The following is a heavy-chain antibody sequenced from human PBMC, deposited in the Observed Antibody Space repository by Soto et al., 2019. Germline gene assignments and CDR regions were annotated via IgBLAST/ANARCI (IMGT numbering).Heavy chain of an antibody. CDR1: GFTFSNFV. D-gene: IGHD3-3*01. J-gene: IGHJ4*02. CDR2: ISSDGSSD. Sequence: QVQLVESGGGVVQPGRSLRLSCAASGFTFSNFVMHWVRQAPGKGLEWAAVISSDGSSDYFADSVKGRFTISRDNSKNTVFLQMNSLRAEDTAVYYCARGLGFITITKIMGYYFDYWGRGTLVTVSS. CDR3: ARGLGFITITKIMGYYFDY. V-gene: IGHV3-30-3*01.